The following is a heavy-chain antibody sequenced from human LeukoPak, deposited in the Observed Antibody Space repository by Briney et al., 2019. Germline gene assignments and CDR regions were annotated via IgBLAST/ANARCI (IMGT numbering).Heavy chain of an antibody. CDR3: ATNLGYGDYGPYYFDY. CDR2: ISGSGGST. CDR1: GFTFSSYA. J-gene: IGHJ4*02. V-gene: IGHV3-23*01. Sequence: PGGSLRLSCAASGFTFSSYAMSWVRQAPGKGLEWVSAISGSGGSTSYAQKFQGRVTMTRDTSTSTVYMELSSLRSEDTAVYYCATNLGYGDYGPYYFDYWGQGTLVTVSS. D-gene: IGHD4-17*01.